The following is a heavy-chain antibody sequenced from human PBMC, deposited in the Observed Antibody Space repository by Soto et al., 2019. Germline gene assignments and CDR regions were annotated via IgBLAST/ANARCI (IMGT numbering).Heavy chain of an antibody. CDR2: TSEDGSRT. Sequence: GGSLRLSCAASGFSFSNYWMHWVRQAPGKGLVWVSRTSEDGSRTDYADSVQGRFTISRDNANNALYLHMNSLRAEDTAIYYCSTDLSGQYDYWGQGVLVTVS. V-gene: IGHV3-74*01. CDR1: GFSFSNYW. CDR3: STDLSGQYDY. D-gene: IGHD3-16*02. J-gene: IGHJ4*02.